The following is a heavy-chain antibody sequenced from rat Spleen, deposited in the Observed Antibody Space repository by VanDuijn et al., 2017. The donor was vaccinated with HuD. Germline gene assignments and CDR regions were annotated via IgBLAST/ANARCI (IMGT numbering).Heavy chain of an antibody. V-gene: IGHV3-3*01. CDR2: IDSAGST. Sequence: EVQLQESGPGLVKPSQSLSLTCSVTFYSITSSYRWSWVRKFPGNKLEWRGYIDSAGSTNYNPSLKSRISITRDTSKNQFFLQVNSVTTEDTATYYCGRDNNYKAYWGQGVMVTVSS. CDR1: FYSITSSYR. CDR3: GRDNNYKAY. D-gene: IGHD1-10*01. J-gene: IGHJ2*01.